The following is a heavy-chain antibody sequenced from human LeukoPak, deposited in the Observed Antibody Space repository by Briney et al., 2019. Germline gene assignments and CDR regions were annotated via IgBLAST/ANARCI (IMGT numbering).Heavy chain of an antibody. V-gene: IGHV4-34*01. CDR2: INHSGST. CDR1: GGSFSGYY. Sequence: SETLSLTCAVYGGSFSGYYWSWIRQPPGKGLEWIGEINHSGSTDYNPSLKSRVTISVDTSKNQFSLKLSSVTAADTAVYYCARVPGGWWLRYFDYWGQGTLVTVSS. CDR3: ARVPGGWWLRYFDY. D-gene: IGHD2-15*01. J-gene: IGHJ4*02.